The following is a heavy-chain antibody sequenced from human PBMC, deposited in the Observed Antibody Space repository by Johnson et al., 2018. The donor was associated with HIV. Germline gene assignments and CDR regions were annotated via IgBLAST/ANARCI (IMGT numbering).Heavy chain of an antibody. CDR3: AKVCYSGSYLDIFDI. Sequence: QVQLVESGGGVVQPGRSLRLSCAASRFTFTSYGMHWVRQAPGKGLEWVAVISYDGSNKYYADSVKGRFTISRDNSKNTLYLQMKSLRAEDTAMYYCAKVCYSGSYLDIFDIWGQGTMVTVSS. D-gene: IGHD1-26*01. CDR2: ISYDGSNK. J-gene: IGHJ3*02. CDR1: RFTFTSYG. V-gene: IGHV3-30*18.